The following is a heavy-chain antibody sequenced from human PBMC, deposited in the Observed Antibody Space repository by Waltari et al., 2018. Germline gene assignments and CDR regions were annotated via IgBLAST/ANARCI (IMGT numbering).Heavy chain of an antibody. CDR1: GDSINRDNYY. CDR2: IYYLGTT. CDR3: ASYDIWNGYYLDW. D-gene: IGHD3-3*01. Sequence: QLQLQESGPGLVNPSETLSLTCTVSGDSINRDNYYWAWIRRPPGKGLEWIGSIYYLGTTYYSPSLNSRVTISIDTSRKQFSLKLTSVTAADTATYYCASYDIWNGYYLDWWGQGTLVTVSS. V-gene: IGHV4-39*01. J-gene: IGHJ4*02.